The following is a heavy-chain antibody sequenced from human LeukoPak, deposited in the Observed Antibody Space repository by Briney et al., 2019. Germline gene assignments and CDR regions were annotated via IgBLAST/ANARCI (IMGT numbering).Heavy chain of an antibody. CDR2: VSSSSSTI. CDR1: GFTFSSYS. J-gene: IGHJ3*02. V-gene: IGHV3-48*01. Sequence: GGSLRLSCAASGFTFSSYSMNWVRQAPGKGLEWVSYVSSSSSTIYYADSVKGRFTISRDNAKNSLYLQMNSLRAEDTAVYYCARRGAQDAFDIWGQGTMVTVSS. D-gene: IGHD3-10*01. CDR3: ARRGAQDAFDI.